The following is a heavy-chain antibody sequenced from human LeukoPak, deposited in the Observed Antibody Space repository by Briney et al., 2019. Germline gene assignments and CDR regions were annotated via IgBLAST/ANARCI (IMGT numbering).Heavy chain of an antibody. CDR3: ARGKNVDYSFFYYYDMDV. CDR2: IYSGGST. V-gene: IGHV3-53*01. J-gene: IGHJ6*03. D-gene: IGHD4-11*01. Sequence: GGSLRLSCAASGFTVSSNYMSWVRQAPGKGLEWVSVIYSGGSTYYADSVKGRFTISRDNSKNTLYLQMNSLRAEDTAVYYCARGKNVDYSFFYYYDMDVWGKGTTVTVSS. CDR1: GFTVSSNY.